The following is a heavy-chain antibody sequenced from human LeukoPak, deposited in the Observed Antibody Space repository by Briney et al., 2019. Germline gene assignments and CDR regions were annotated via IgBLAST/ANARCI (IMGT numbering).Heavy chain of an antibody. Sequence: PGGSLRLSCAASGFTLSSYAMQGVGQAPGRGGEWVAVISYDGTNKYYADSVKRRFTISRDNSKNTLYLQMNSLRAEDTAVYYCAISIGIAAADPDYWGQGTLVTVSS. CDR1: GFTLSSYA. CDR3: AISIGIAAADPDY. D-gene: IGHD6-13*01. J-gene: IGHJ4*02. CDR2: ISYDGTNK. V-gene: IGHV3-30*04.